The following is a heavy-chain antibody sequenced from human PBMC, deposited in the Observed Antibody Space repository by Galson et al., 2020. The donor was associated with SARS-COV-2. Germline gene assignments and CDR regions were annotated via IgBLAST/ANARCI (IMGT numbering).Heavy chain of an antibody. CDR1: GGSVSSGTYY. CDR2: IDHSGST. CDR3: AKSIVGTSNFHY. Sequence: SETLSLTCTVSGGSVSSGTYYWSWIRQHPGQGLEWIGYIDHSGSTYYNPSLKSRVAISIDTSKNQFSLRLTSVTAADTAVYYCAKSIVGTSNFHYWGQGTLVTVSS. J-gene: IGHJ4*02. V-gene: IGHV4-31*03. D-gene: IGHD1-26*01.